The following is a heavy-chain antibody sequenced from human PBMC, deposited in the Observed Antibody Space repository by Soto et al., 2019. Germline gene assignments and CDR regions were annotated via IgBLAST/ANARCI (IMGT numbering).Heavy chain of an antibody. CDR1: GFPFSACA. CDR2: ISASGETT. CDR3: AKGGFWVHYGLDV. V-gene: IGHV3-23*01. D-gene: IGHD3-16*01. J-gene: IGHJ6*02. Sequence: EVQLLESGGGLVQPGGSLRLSCAASGFPFSACAMNWVRQAPGKGLEWVSAISASGETTFYADSVKGRFTISRDNSKNTVSMQINDLRAEDTAVYYCAKGGFWVHYGLDVWGQGTTVTVSS.